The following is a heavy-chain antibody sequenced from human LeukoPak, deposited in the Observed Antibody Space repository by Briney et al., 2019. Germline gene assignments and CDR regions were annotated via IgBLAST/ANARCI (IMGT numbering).Heavy chain of an antibody. CDR1: GFTFSNYG. Sequence: GGSLRLSCAASGFTFSNYGMHWVRQAPGKGLGWVAFIRSDGSNTYYADSVKGRFTISRDNSRNTLYLQMDSLRAEDTAVYYCAKGGSSYSYSFDNWGQGTLVTVSS. D-gene: IGHD6-13*01. CDR2: IRSDGSNT. CDR3: AKGGSSYSYSFDN. J-gene: IGHJ4*02. V-gene: IGHV3-30*02.